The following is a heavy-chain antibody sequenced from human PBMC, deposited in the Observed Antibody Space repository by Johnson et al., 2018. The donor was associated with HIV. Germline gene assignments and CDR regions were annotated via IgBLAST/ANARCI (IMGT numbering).Heavy chain of an antibody. J-gene: IGHJ3*02. CDR2: ISYDGSNK. V-gene: IGHV3-30*04. D-gene: IGHD1-1*01. Sequence: QVQLVESGGGLVQPGGSLRLSCAASGFTFSSYAIHWVRQAPGKGLEWVAAISYDGSNKYYADSVKGRFTISRDNSKTTLYLQMNSLRAGDTAVYFCVRGKDMAGTGAFDSGGQGTMVTVSS. CDR1: GFTFSSYA. CDR3: VRGKDMAGTGAFDS.